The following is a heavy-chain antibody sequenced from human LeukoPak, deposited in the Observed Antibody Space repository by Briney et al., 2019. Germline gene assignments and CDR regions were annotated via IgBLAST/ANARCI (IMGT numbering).Heavy chain of an antibody. J-gene: IGHJ5*02. CDR1: GFTFSSYE. CDR3: ARALQYYDILTGYH. CDR2: ISSSGSTI. D-gene: IGHD3-9*01. Sequence: PGGSLRLSCAASGFTFSSYEMNWVRQAPGKGLEWVSYISSSGSTIYYADSVKGRFTISRDNAKNSLYLQMNSLRAEDTAVYYCARALQYYDILTGYHWGQGTLVTVSS. V-gene: IGHV3-48*03.